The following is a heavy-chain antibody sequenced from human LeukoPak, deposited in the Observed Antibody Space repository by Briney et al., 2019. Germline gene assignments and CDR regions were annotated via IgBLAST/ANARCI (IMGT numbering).Heavy chain of an antibody. V-gene: IGHV1-18*04. CDR3: ARVGYDSSAYLLDP. D-gene: IGHD3-22*01. J-gene: IGHJ5*02. Sequence: ASVNVSCKPSGYSFIGYGINWVRQAPGQGLEWMGWISTYNGNTNYAQKLQGRVTMTTDTSTSTAYMELRSLRSDDTAVYYCARVGYDSSAYLLDPWGQGTLVTVSS. CDR2: ISTYNGNT. CDR1: GYSFIGYG.